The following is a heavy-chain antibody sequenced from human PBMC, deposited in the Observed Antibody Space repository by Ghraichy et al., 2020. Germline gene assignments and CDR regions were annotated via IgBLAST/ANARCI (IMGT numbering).Heavy chain of an antibody. CDR3: AGDEVTFGGIVVRSGAFNI. J-gene: IGHJ3*02. D-gene: IGHD3-16*01. CDR2: IYHSGST. Sequence: SETLSLTCNVSGYSISRAYYWGWVRQPPGKGLDWIASIYHSGSTYYNPSLKSRVTLSLDTSKNPLSLRLSSVTAADTAMYFCAGDEVTFGGIVVRSGAFNIWGRGTMVTVSS. V-gene: IGHV4-38-2*02. CDR1: GYSISRAYY.